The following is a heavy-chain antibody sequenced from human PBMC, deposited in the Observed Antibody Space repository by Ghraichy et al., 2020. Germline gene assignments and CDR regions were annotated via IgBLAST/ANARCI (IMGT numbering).Heavy chain of an antibody. CDR3: ARDEDSSSWFYYYGMDV. CDR2: IWYDGSNK. J-gene: IGHJ6*02. V-gene: IGHV3-33*01. CDR1: GFTFSSYG. Sequence: GGSLRLSCAASGFTFSSYGMHWVRQAPGKGLEWVAVIWYDGSNKYYADSVKGRFTISRDNSKNTLYLQMNSLRAEDTAVYYCARDEDSSSWFYYYGMDVWGQGTTVTVSS. D-gene: IGHD6-13*01.